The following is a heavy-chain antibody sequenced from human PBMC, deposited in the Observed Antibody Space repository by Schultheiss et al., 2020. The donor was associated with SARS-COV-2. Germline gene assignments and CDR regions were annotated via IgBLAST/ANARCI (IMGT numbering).Heavy chain of an antibody. CDR2: ISSSSSTI. J-gene: IGHJ6*03. Sequence: GESLKISCAASGFTFSSYSMNWVRQAPGKGLEWVSYISSSSSTIYYADSVKGRFTISRDNAKNSLYLQMNSLRDEDTAVYYCASFRSGYDSYYYYYMDVWGKGTTVTVSS. CDR3: ASFRSGYDSYYYYYMDV. V-gene: IGHV3-48*02. CDR1: GFTFSSYS. D-gene: IGHD5-12*01.